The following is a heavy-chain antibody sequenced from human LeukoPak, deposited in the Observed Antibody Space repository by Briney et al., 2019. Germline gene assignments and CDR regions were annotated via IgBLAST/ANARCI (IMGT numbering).Heavy chain of an antibody. CDR1: GFPFSKAW. Sequence: PGGSLRLSCVASGFPFSKAWMSWVRQAPGKGLEWVGRIKSKTDGETTDYAAPVKGRFTISRDDSENMVYLQMNSLNTEDTGVSYCATDWRWGQGTLVTVSS. CDR3: ATDWR. V-gene: IGHV3-15*01. J-gene: IGHJ4*02. CDR2: IKSKTDGETT.